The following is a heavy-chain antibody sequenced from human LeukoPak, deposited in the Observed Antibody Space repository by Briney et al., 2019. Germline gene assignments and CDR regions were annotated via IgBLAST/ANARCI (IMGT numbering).Heavy chain of an antibody. CDR3: AKTLRLAVAGFGLDY. D-gene: IGHD6-19*01. CDR2: ISYDGSNK. CDR1: GFSFSTYN. J-gene: IGHJ4*02. Sequence: GGSLRLSCAASGFSFSTYNMNWVRQAPGKGLEWVAVISYDGSNKYYADSVKGRFTISRDNSKNTLYLQLNSLRAEDTAVYYCAKTLRLAVAGFGLDYWGQGALVTVSS. V-gene: IGHV3-30*18.